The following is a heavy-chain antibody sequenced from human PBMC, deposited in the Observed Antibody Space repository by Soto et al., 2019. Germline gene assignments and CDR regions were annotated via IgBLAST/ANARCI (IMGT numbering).Heavy chain of an antibody. Sequence: SETLSLTCTVSGGSISRYYWNWIRQPPGKGLEWIGYIYYSGSTNYNPSLKSRVTISVDKSKNQFSLKLSSVTAADTAVYYCARAVRNIVVVVAATDYYYGMDVWGQGTTVTVSS. V-gene: IGHV4-59*12. CDR3: ARAVRNIVVVVAATDYYYGMDV. D-gene: IGHD2-15*01. J-gene: IGHJ6*02. CDR1: GGSISRYY. CDR2: IYYSGST.